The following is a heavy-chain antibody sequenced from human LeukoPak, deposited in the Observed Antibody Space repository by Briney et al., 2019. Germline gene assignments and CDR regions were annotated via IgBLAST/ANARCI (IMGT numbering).Heavy chain of an antibody. CDR1: GGSISSGSYY. V-gene: IGHV4-61*02. CDR3: ARDVHHYYDYHMDV. CDR2: IYTSGST. Sequence: SETLSLTCTVSGGSISSGSYYWSWIRQPAGKGLEWIGRIYTSGSTNYNPSLKSRVTISVDTSKNQFSLKLSSVTAADTAVYYCARDVHHYYDYHMDVWGKGTTVTISS. J-gene: IGHJ6*04. D-gene: IGHD3-22*01.